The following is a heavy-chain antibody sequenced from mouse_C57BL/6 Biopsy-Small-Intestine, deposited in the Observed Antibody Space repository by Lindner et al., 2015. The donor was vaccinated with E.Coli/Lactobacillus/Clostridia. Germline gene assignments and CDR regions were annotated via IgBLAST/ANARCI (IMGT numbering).Heavy chain of an antibody. V-gene: IGHV1-34*01. CDR1: GYTFSDYH. Sequence: VQLRESGPELVKPGASVKMSCKASGYTFSDYHILWMKQGHGKSLEWIGYIYPKNGGFGFNQKFKGKATLTADKSSNTAYMELSRLTSEDSAVYFCTRGSNKVPYWYFDVWGTGTTVTVSS. CDR2: IYPKNGGF. J-gene: IGHJ1*03. CDR3: TRGSNKVPYWYFDV.